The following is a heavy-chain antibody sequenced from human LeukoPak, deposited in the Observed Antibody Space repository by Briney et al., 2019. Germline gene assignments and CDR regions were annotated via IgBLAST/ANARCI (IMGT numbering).Heavy chain of an antibody. V-gene: IGHV3-21*01. CDR2: ISSSSSYI. CDR1: GFTFSSYS. D-gene: IGHD3-9*01. Sequence: GGSLRLSCAASGFTFSSYSMNWVRQAPGEGLEWVSSISSSSSYIYYANSVKGRFTISRDNAKNSLYLQMNSLRAEDTAVYYCARDRRTYYDILTGYYSPWYYYYGMDVWGQGTTVTVSS. J-gene: IGHJ6*02. CDR3: ARDRRTYYDILTGYYSPWYYYYGMDV.